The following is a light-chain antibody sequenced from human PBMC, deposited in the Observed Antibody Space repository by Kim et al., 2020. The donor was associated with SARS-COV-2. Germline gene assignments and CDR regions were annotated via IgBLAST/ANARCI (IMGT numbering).Light chain of an antibody. V-gene: IGKV1-39*01. Sequence: DIQMTQSPSSLSASVGDRVTITCRTTQSISSHLNWYQQKPGRAPKLLIPAASTLQGGVPSRFSGSGSETDFTLTISSLQPEDFATYFCQQSYITPLTFGPGTKVDIK. CDR3: QQSYITPLT. CDR1: QSISSH. CDR2: AAS. J-gene: IGKJ3*01.